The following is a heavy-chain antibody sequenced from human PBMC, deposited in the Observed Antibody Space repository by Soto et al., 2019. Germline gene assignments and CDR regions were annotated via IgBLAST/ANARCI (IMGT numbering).Heavy chain of an antibody. CDR1: GGSISSGGYY. Sequence: QVQLQESGPGLVKPSQTLSLTCTVSGGSISSGGYYWSWIRQHPGKGLELIGYIYYSGSTYYNPSLKSRVTISVDTSKNQFSLKLSSVPAADPAVYYCARDLWGRSDYYYGMDVWGQGTTVTVSS. J-gene: IGHJ6*02. D-gene: IGHD7-27*01. V-gene: IGHV4-31*03. CDR3: ARDLWGRSDYYYGMDV. CDR2: IYYSGST.